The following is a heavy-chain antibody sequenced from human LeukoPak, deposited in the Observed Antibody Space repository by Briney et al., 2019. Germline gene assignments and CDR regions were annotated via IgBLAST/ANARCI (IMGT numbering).Heavy chain of an antibody. Sequence: PGGSLRLSCAASGFAFHAFDMYWVRQAPGKGLEWVSRINSDGGKTYYADSVRGRFTISRDNSKNSLYLQMNSLRTDDAALCYCATWAFYHGLDVWGRGTTVTVPS. D-gene: IGHD1-26*01. V-gene: IGHV3-43*02. CDR2: INSDGGKT. J-gene: IGHJ6*02. CDR3: ATWAFYHGLDV. CDR1: GFAFHAFD.